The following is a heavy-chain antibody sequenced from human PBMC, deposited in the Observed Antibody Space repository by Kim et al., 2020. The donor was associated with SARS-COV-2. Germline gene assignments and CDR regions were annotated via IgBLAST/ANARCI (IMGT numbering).Heavy chain of an antibody. J-gene: IGHJ4*02. CDR1: GGSIINSDFY. Sequence: SETLSLTCIVSGGSIINSDFYWGWIRQTPGKGLEWIGNIRYSGTTQYNPSHESSWTTDYNPSLESRVIISVDTSKNQFSLRLNSGTASDTAVYYCARLGRIVVVPPTLETFDSWGQGILVTVSS. CDR3: ARLGRIVVVPPTLETFDS. CDR2: IRYSGTTQYNPSHESSWTT. D-gene: IGHD2-21*01. V-gene: IGHV4-39*01.